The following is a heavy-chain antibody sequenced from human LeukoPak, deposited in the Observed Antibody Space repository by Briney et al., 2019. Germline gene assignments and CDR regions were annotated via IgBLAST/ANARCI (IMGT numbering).Heavy chain of an antibody. V-gene: IGHV4-59*08. CDR2: IYYSGST. J-gene: IGHJ4*02. CDR3: ARSYSSGWYLDY. CDR1: GFSISSYY. Sequence: TPSGTLCLTCTASGFSISSYYWSWIRQPPGKGLEWVGFIYYSGSTTYNPSLKSRVTISVDTSKNQFSLKLSSVTAADTAVYYCARSYSSGWYLDYWGQGTLVTVSS. D-gene: IGHD6-19*01.